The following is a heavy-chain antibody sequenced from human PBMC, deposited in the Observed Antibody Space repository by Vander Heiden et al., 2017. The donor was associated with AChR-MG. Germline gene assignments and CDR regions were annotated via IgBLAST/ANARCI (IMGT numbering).Heavy chain of an antibody. J-gene: IGHJ4*02. CDR3: ASRGTYDSSGYRGSGSYPDY. CDR2: IIPIFGTA. D-gene: IGHD3-22*01. CDR1: GGTFSSYA. Sequence: QVQLVQSGAEVKKPGSSVKVSCKASGGTFSSYAIRGVRQAPGQGLEWMGGIIPIFGTANYAKKFQGRVTITADKSTSTAYMELSSLRSEDTAVYYCASRGTYDSSGYRGSGSYPDYWGQGTLVTVSS. V-gene: IGHV1-69*06.